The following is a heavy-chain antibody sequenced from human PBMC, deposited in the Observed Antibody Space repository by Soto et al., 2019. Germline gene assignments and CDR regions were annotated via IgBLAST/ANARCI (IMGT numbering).Heavy chain of an antibody. Sequence: QVQLQESGPGLVKPSGTLSLTCAVSGGSISSSNWWSWVRQPPGKGLEWIGEIYHSGSTNYNPSPKSRVTISVDKSKNQFSLKLSSVTAADTAVYYCARGMGIVATILGYYYYGMDVWGQGTTVTVSS. CDR3: ARGMGIVATILGYYYYGMDV. J-gene: IGHJ6*02. V-gene: IGHV4-4*02. CDR2: IYHSGST. CDR1: GGSISSSNW. D-gene: IGHD5-12*01.